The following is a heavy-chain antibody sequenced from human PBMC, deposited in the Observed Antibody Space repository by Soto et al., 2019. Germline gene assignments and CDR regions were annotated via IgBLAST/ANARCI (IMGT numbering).Heavy chain of an antibody. Sequence: QVQLQESGPGLVKSSGTLSLTCAVSSGSISSSSWYSWVRQPPGKGLEWIGEIDHSGTTYCNPALESRLSLSICAPRQQSSLWWSSVTATNTAVYYCTGQGDRSYTWTYWGQGTLVTVSS. V-gene: IGHV4-4*02. CDR3: TGQGDRSYTWTY. D-gene: IGHD1-1*01. J-gene: IGHJ4*02. CDR2: IDHSGTT. CDR1: SGSISSSSW.